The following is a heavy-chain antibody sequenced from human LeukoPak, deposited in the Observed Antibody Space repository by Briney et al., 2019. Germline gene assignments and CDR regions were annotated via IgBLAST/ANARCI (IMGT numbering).Heavy chain of an antibody. CDR1: RFTFDDYA. V-gene: IGHV3-9*01. Sequence: GGSLRLSCAASRFTFDDYAMHWVRQAPGKGLEWVSGITWNSGSIDYAGSVKGRFTISRDNAKNSLYLQMNSLRAEDTALYYCAKDRSGSYYDAFNIWGQGTMVTVSS. D-gene: IGHD1-26*01. CDR2: ITWNSGSI. J-gene: IGHJ3*02. CDR3: AKDRSGSYYDAFNI.